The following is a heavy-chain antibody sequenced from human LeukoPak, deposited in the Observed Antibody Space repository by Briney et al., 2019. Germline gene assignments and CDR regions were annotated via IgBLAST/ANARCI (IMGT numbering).Heavy chain of an antibody. CDR2: ISAYNGNT. CDR1: GYTFTSYG. J-gene: IGHJ4*02. Sequence: ASVKVSCKASGYTFTSYGISWVRQAPGQGLEWMGWISAYNGNTNYAQKLQGRVTMTTDASTSTAYMELRSLRSDDTAVYYCARDNVWGEVSQWPITVRYFDYWGQGTLVTVSS. CDR3: ARDNVWGEVSQWPITVRYFDY. D-gene: IGHD3-16*01. V-gene: IGHV1-18*01.